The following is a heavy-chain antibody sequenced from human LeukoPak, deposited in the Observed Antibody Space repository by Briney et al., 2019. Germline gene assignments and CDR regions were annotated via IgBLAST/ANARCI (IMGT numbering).Heavy chain of an antibody. Sequence: SETLSLTYAVYGGSFSGYYWSWIRQPPGKGLEWIGEINHSGSTNYNPSLKSRVTISVDTSKNQFSLKLSSVTAAYTAVYYCARGPTVTYYYDSSGYYSKTIYGMDVWGQGTTVTVSS. CDR3: ARGPTVTYYYDSSGYYSKTIYGMDV. J-gene: IGHJ6*02. V-gene: IGHV4-34*01. CDR1: GGSFSGYY. D-gene: IGHD3-22*01. CDR2: INHSGST.